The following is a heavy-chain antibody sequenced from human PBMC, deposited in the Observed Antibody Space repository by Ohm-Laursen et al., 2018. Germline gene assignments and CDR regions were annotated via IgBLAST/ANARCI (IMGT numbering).Heavy chain of an antibody. J-gene: IGHJ4*02. D-gene: IGHD6-19*01. Sequence: TLSLTCSVSGDSESRYYWSWIRQPPGKGLEAIGYMYYSGSTNYNPSLKSRVTISIDTSKNQFSLKLSSVTAADTAVYYCARGNPVAGTFDYWGQGTLVTVSS. V-gene: IGHV4-59*02. CDR1: GDSESRYY. CDR3: ARGNPVAGTFDY. CDR2: MYYSGST.